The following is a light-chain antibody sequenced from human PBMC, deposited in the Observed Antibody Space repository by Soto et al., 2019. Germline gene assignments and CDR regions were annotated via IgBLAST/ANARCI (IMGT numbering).Light chain of an antibody. CDR1: TNDVGLYNY. J-gene: IGLJ1*01. CDR2: DVT. CDR3: SSYTITTSYV. V-gene: IGLV2-14*01. Sequence: SALTQPASVSGSPGQSITISCTGTTNDVGLYNYVSWYQRHPGKAPKLMIYDVTNRPSGVSYRFSGSKSGNTASLTISGLQVEDEAEYYCSSYTITTSYVFGTGTKVTVL.